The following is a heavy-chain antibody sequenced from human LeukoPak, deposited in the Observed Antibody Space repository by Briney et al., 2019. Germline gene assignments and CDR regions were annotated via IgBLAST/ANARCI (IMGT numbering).Heavy chain of an antibody. CDR2: ISASGGST. CDR1: GFTFSSSA. J-gene: IGHJ4*02. Sequence: GGSLGLSCAASGFTFSSSAMSWVRQVPGKGLEWVSGISASGGSTSYADSVRGRFTISRDNSKNTLYVQMNSLRDEDTAVYYXXXXXXXXSPXYLDSWGQGTLVTVSS. CDR3: XXXXXXXSPXYLDS. V-gene: IGHV3-23*01.